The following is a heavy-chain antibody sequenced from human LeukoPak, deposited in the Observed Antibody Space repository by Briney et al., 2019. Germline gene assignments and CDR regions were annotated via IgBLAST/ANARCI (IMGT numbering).Heavy chain of an antibody. Sequence: GGSLRLSCAASGFTFSSYAMSWVRQAPGKGLEWVSAISGSGGSTYYADSVKGRFTISRDNSKNTLYLQMNSLRAEDTAVYYCAKVWGCSSTSCYTPREVDYWGQGTLVTVSS. J-gene: IGHJ4*02. CDR1: GFTFSSYA. CDR2: ISGSGGST. V-gene: IGHV3-23*01. CDR3: AKVWGCSSTSCYTPREVDY. D-gene: IGHD2-2*02.